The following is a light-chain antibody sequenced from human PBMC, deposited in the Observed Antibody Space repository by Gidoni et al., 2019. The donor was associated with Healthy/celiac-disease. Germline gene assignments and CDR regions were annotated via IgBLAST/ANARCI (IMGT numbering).Light chain of an antibody. V-gene: IGKV1-39*01. J-gene: IGKJ2*01. CDR1: QSISSY. CDR2: AAS. CDR3: QQSYSTPPYT. Sequence: DIQMTQSPSSLSASVGDRVTITCRASQSISSYLNWYQQKPGKDPKLLIYAASSLQSGVPSRFRGSGSGTDFTLTISSLQPEDFATYYCQQSYSTPPYTFGQGTKLEIK.